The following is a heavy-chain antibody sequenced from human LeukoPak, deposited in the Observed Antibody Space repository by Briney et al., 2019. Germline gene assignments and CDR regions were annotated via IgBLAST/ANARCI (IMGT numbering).Heavy chain of an antibody. CDR3: ARVLTSGGSGTYYTYYFDY. Sequence: GGSLRLSCAASGFTFSSYSMNWVRQAPGKGLEGVSYISSSTNSIYYAESVRGRFTISRDNAKNSLFLQMNSLRDEDTAVYYCARVLTSGGSGTYYTYYFDYWGQGTLVTVSS. V-gene: IGHV3-48*02. D-gene: IGHD3-10*01. J-gene: IGHJ4*02. CDR2: ISSSTNSI. CDR1: GFTFSSYS.